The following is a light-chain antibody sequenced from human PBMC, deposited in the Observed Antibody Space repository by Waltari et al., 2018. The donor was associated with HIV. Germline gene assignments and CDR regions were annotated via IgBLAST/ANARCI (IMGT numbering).Light chain of an antibody. CDR2: EVS. J-gene: IGLJ1*01. Sequence: QSALTHPASVSGSPGQSITIPCTGTSSDVGGYNYVSWYQQHPGKAPKLMIYEVSNRPSGISNRFSGSKSGNTASLTISGLQAEDEADYYCSSYTSSSTLYVFGTGTKVTVL. CDR3: SSYTSSSTLYV. CDR1: SSDVGGYNY. V-gene: IGLV2-14*01.